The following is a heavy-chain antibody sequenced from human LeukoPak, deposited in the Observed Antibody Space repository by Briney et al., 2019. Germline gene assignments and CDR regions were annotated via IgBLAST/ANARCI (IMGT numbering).Heavy chain of an antibody. V-gene: IGHV4-59*12. CDR3: ARVDGFDP. CDR1: GGSISNYY. J-gene: IGHJ5*02. CDR2: IYHTGYT. Sequence: SETLSLTCTVSGGSISNYYWSWIRQPPGKGLEWIGHIYHTGYTNYNPSLKSRVTISLETSKNQFSLRLTSVTAADTAVYYCARVDGFDPWGQGTLVTVSS. D-gene: IGHD2-2*03.